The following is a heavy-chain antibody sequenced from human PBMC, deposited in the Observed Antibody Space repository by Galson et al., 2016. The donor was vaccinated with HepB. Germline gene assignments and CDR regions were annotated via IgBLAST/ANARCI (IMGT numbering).Heavy chain of an antibody. J-gene: IGHJ6*02. CDR1: GDSFITYA. Sequence: SVKVSCKASGDSFITYAIGWVRLAPGQGLEWMGSIVPILGKAKYAQTFQDRVTITADRSTGAAYMELSGLGSEDTAVYYCARAREPYIDVLTDSFYYGLDVWGHGTTVIVS. CDR3: ARAREPYIDVLTDSFYYGLDV. V-gene: IGHV1-69*04. D-gene: IGHD3-9*01. CDR2: IVPILGKA.